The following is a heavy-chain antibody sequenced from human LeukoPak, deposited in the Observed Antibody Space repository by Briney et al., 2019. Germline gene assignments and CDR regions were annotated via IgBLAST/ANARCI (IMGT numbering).Heavy chain of an antibody. J-gene: IGHJ6*03. D-gene: IGHD2-15*01. CDR3: AKAGYCSGGSCYSFLYYYYYMDV. CDR1: GFTFSSYG. CDR2: IWYDGSNK. V-gene: IGHV3-33*06. Sequence: GGSLRLSCAASGFTFSSYGMHWVRQAPGKGLEWVAVIWYDGSNKYYADSVKGRFTISRDNSKNTLYLLMNSLRAEDTAVYYCAKAGYCSGGSCYSFLYYYYYMDVWGKGTTVTVSS.